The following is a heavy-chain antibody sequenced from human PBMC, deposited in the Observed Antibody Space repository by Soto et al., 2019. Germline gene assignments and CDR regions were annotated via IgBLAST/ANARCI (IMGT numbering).Heavy chain of an antibody. CDR3: ARAGGRYAITAYDV. Sequence: SSETPSLTRAGSGVSLNSYYWGWIRQLSWKALEWIGYIYYSVTTNYNPSLKSRVTISVDTSKNQFSLRLSSVTAADTAVYYCARAGGRYAITAYDVWGPGTLVTVSS. CDR1: GVSLNSYY. D-gene: IGHD1-26*01. CDR2: IYYSVTT. V-gene: IGHV4-59*01. J-gene: IGHJ3*01.